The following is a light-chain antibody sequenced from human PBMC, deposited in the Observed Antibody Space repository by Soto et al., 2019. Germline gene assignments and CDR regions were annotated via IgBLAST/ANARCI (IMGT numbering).Light chain of an antibody. CDR2: GAS. CDR3: QQYHNWPPIT. J-gene: IGKJ5*01. V-gene: IGKV3-15*01. Sequence: EIVMTQSPATLSVSPGERVTLSCRASHSVSSNLAWYRQKPGQSPRLLIYGASTRTTGIPARFSGSGSGTEFTLTISSLQSEDFAVYYCQQYHNWPPITFGQGNDWRL. CDR1: HSVSSN.